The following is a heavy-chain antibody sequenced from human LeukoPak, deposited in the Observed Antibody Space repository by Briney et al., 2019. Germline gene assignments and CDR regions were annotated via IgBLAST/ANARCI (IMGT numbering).Heavy chain of an antibody. CDR2: IYPNSGGT. CDR3: ARLRGKYDAFDI. Sequence: ASVKVSCKTSGYTFTGYYMHWVRQAPGQGLEWMGWIYPNSGGTNYPQKFQGRVTMTRDTSISTAYMELSSLRSDDTAVYYCARLRGKYDAFDIWGQGTMVTVSS. V-gene: IGHV1-2*02. J-gene: IGHJ3*02. D-gene: IGHD3-10*01. CDR1: GYTFTGYY.